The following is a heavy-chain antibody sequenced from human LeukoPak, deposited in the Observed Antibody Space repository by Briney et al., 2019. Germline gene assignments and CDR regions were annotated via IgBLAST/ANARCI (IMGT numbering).Heavy chain of an antibody. Sequence: SQTVSLTCLISVDSVPHNSADWNWIRQSPSRGLEWLGRTYYRSKWYNDYVVSVKSRITINPDTSKNQFYLQLHSVTPEDTAVYYCARDAESYPVAGSGNYMDVWGKGTTVTVSS. CDR3: ARDAESYPVAGSGNYMDV. J-gene: IGHJ6*03. D-gene: IGHD6-19*01. CDR2: TYYRSKWYN. V-gene: IGHV6-1*01. CDR1: VDSVPHNSAD.